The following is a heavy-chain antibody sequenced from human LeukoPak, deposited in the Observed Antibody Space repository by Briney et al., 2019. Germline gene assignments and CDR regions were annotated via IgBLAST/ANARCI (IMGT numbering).Heavy chain of an antibody. J-gene: IGHJ4*02. CDR1: GYTFTSYY. D-gene: IGHD2-15*01. CDR3: ASTQVVAYYFDY. V-gene: IGHV1-46*01. CDR2: INSSGGST. Sequence: ASVKVSCKASGYTFTSYYMHWVRQAPGQGLEWMGIINSSGGSTSYAQKFQGRVTMTRDTSTSTVYMELSSLRSEDTAVYYCASTQVVAYYFDYWGQGTLVTVSS.